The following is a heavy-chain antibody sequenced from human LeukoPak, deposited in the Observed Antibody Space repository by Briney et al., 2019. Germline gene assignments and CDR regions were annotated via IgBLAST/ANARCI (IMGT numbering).Heavy chain of an antibody. Sequence: PGGSLRLSCAASGFTFSSHWMHWVSQAPGKGLEWLSRIVSDGSHTFYADSVKGRFTISRDNAKNTLSLQMNSLRVDDTAVYYCARDAPPIVTWGQGTLVTVSS. V-gene: IGHV3-74*01. D-gene: IGHD2/OR15-2a*01. J-gene: IGHJ4*02. CDR3: ARDAPPIVT. CDR2: IVSDGSHT. CDR1: GFTFSSHW.